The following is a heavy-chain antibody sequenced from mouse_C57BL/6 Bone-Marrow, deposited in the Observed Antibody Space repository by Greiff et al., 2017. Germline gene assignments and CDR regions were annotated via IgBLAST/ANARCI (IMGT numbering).Heavy chain of an antibody. CDR1: EYEFPSHD. CDR3: ARRGNYEGYFDV. CDR2: INSDGGST. V-gene: IGHV5-2*01. J-gene: IGHJ1*03. D-gene: IGHD2-1*01. Sequence: EVQLMESGGGLVQPGESLKLSCESNEYEFPSHDMSWVRKTPEKRLALVAAINSDGGSTYYPDTMERRFIISRDNTKKTLYLQMSSLRSEDTALYYGARRGNYEGYFDVWGTGTTVTVSS.